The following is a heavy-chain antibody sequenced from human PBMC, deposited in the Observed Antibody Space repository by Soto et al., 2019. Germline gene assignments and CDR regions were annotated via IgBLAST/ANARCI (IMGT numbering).Heavy chain of an antibody. CDR1: GGSISSGGYY. CDR3: ARERTIFGVVASYYYGMDV. D-gene: IGHD3-3*01. V-gene: IGHV4-31*03. Sequence: SETLSLTCTVSGGSISSGGYYWSWIRQHPGKGLEWIGYIYYSGSTYYNPSLKSRVTISVDTSKNQFSLKLSSVTAADTAVYYCARERTIFGVVASYYYGMDVWGQGTTVTVSS. J-gene: IGHJ6*02. CDR2: IYYSGST.